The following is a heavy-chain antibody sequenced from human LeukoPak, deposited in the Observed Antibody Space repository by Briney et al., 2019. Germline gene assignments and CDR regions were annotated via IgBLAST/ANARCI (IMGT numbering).Heavy chain of an antibody. V-gene: IGHV1-46*01. CDR2: INPSGGST. CDR1: GYTFTSYY. CDR3: ARDQCYGDYGSGFDY. J-gene: IGHJ4*02. D-gene: IGHD4-17*01. Sequence: ASVKVSCKASGYTFTSYYMHWVRQAPGQGLEWMGIINPSGGSTSYAQKFQGRVTMTRDMSTSTVYMELSSLRSEDTAVYYCARDQCYGDYGSGFDYWGQGTLVTVSS.